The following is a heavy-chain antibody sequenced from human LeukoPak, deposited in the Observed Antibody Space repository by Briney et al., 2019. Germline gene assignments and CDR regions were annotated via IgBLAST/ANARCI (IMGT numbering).Heavy chain of an antibody. CDR3: TTGKYYYYGMDV. CDR2: IKSKTDGGTT. J-gene: IGHJ6*02. V-gene: IGHV3-15*01. Sequence: GGSLRLSCAPSGFTFSNAWMSWVRQAPGKGLEWVGRIKSKTDGGTTDYAAPVKGRFTISRDDSKNTLYLQMNSLKTEDTAVYYCTTGKYYYYGMDVWGQGTTVTLSS. CDR1: GFTFSNAW.